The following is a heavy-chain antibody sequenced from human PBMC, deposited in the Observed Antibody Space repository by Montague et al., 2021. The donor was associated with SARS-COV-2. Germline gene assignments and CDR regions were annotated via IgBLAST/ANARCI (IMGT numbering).Heavy chain of an antibody. J-gene: IGHJ4*02. CDR1: GFSFSSSV. CDR2: ISYDGNIK. D-gene: IGHD2-15*01. Sequence: SLRLSCAASGFSFSSSVMHWVRQAPGKGLEWVAVISYDGNIKNYIDSVKGRFTISRDNSKNTLYLQMNGLRPDGTAVYYCARGPHYCSGGDCFWGQGALVTVSS. CDR3: ARGPHYCSGGDCF. V-gene: IGHV3-30*04.